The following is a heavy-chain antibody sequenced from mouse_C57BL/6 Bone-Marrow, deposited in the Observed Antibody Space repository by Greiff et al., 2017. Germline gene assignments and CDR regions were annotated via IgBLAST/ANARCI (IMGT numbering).Heavy chain of an antibody. CDR2: INPNNGGT. V-gene: IGHV1-26*01. D-gene: IGHD1-1*01. J-gene: IGHJ1*03. Sequence: EVQLQQSGPELVKPGASVKISCKASGYTFTDYYMNWVKQSHGKSLEWIGDINPNNGGTSYNQKFKGKATLTVDKSSSTAYMELRSLTSEDSAVYYCAREVHYYGSSYWYFDVWGTGTTVTVSS. CDR3: AREVHYYGSSYWYFDV. CDR1: GYTFTDYY.